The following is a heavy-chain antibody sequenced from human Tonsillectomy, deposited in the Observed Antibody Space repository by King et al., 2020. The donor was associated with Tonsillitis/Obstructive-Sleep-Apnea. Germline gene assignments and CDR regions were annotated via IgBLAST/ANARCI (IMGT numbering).Heavy chain of an antibody. CDR3: ARGGLWSGYDY. J-gene: IGHJ4*02. CDR1: GDSISGYY. V-gene: IGHV4-59*01. CDR2: IYYSGST. Sequence: QLQESGPGLVKPSETLSLTCTVSGDSISGYYWSWIRQPPGKGLEWIGYIYYSGSTNSNPTLRGRVTISLDTSKNQFSLELTSLTAADTAVYYCARGGLWSGYDYWGQGTLVTVSS. D-gene: IGHD3-3*01.